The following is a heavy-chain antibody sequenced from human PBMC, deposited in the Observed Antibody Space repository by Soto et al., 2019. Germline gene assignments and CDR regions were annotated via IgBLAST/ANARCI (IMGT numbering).Heavy chain of an antibody. CDR3: AKGEGGSYYKHGLNV. D-gene: IGHD3-16*01. V-gene: IGHV3-23*01. CDR1: GYIFDSYP. CDR2: ISASGGSR. J-gene: IGHJ6*02. Sequence: LESGGGLVQPGGSLRLSCAASGYIFDSYPMSWVRQAPGKGLEWVSTISASGGSRYYADSVKGRFTISRDNSKSTLYLQRNSLRDEDTAIYYGAKGEGGSYYKHGLNVWGQGTTATVSS.